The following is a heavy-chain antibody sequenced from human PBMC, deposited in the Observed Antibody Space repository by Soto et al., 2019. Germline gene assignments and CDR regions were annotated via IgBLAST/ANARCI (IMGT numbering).Heavy chain of an antibody. Sequence: EVQLVESGGGLVQPGGSLRLSCAASGFTLSSYEMNWVRQAPGKGLEWVSYISGSGNTIYHADSVKGRFTISRDNTKNSLYLQMSSLRAEDTAVYYCAREGGSYHFDCWGQGTLVTVSS. CDR1: GFTLSSYE. CDR3: AREGGSYHFDC. D-gene: IGHD1-26*01. J-gene: IGHJ4*02. V-gene: IGHV3-48*03. CDR2: ISGSGNTI.